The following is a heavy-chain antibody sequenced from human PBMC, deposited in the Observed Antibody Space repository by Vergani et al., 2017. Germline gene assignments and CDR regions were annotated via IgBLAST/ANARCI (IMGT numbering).Heavy chain of an antibody. CDR1: VGSIRSSSYY. J-gene: IGHJ4*02. CDR3: ARISGTIFGVVTD. V-gene: IGHV4-39*01. CDR2: IYHSGST. D-gene: IGHD3-3*01. Sequence: QLQLQESGPGLVKPPETLSLTCTVSVGSIRSSSYYWGWIRQPPGKGLEWIGSIYHSGSTYYNPSLTSRVTLSVDTSKNQFSLKPNSVTAADTAIYYCARISGTIFGVVTDWGQGTLVTVSS.